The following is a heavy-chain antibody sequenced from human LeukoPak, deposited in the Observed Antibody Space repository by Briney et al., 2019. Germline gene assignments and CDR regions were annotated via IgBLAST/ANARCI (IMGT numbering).Heavy chain of an antibody. D-gene: IGHD2-21*02. V-gene: IGHV1-2*02. CDR3: ARSIVVVTASFDI. CDR1: GYTFIGYY. J-gene: IGHJ3*02. Sequence: SVKVSCKASGYTFIGYYMHWVRQAPGQGLEWMGWINPSSGGTNYAQKFQGRVTMTRDTSISTAYMELSRLRSDDTAVYYCARSIVVVTASFDIWGQGTMVTVSS. CDR2: INPSSGGT.